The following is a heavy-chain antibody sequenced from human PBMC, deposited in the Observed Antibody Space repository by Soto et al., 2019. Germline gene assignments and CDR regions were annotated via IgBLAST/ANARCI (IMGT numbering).Heavy chain of an antibody. D-gene: IGHD6-13*01. CDR3: ARGIAAAGTPDVFDY. CDR1: GGSISSSNW. Sequence: PSETLSLTCAVSGGSISSSNWWSWVRQPPGKGLKWIGEIYHSGSTNYNPSLKSRVTISVDKSKNQFSLKLSSVTAADTAVYYCARGIAAAGTPDVFDYWGQGTLVTVSS. J-gene: IGHJ4*02. V-gene: IGHV4-4*02. CDR2: IYHSGST.